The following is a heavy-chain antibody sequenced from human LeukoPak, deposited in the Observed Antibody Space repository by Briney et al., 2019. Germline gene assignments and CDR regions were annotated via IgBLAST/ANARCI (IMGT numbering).Heavy chain of an antibody. V-gene: IGHV4-39*01. J-gene: IGHJ1*01. D-gene: IGHD3-22*01. CDR3: ARRRYYDGSGYLE. CDR2: IYYSGRT. CDR1: GDSVSRSDSY. Sequence: SETLSLTCSVSGDSVSRSDSYWDWVRQPPGKGLEWIGTIYYSGRTYYSPSLKSRVTMSVDPSNNQFSLNLRSVTAADTALYYCARRRYYDGSGYLEWGQGTLLSVSS.